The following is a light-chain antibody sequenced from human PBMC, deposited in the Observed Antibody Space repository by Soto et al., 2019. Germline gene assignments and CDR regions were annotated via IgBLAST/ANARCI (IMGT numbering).Light chain of an antibody. CDR1: TSDLGGYNY. CDR2: EVS. V-gene: IGLV2-14*01. Sequence: QSALTQPASVSGSPGQSITISCTGTTSDLGGYNYVSWYQQHPGKVPKLMIYEVSNRPSGVSNRFSGSKSGNTASLTISGLQAEDEAAYYCFSYTTSSAPDVFGTGTKVTVL. J-gene: IGLJ1*01. CDR3: FSYTTSSAPDV.